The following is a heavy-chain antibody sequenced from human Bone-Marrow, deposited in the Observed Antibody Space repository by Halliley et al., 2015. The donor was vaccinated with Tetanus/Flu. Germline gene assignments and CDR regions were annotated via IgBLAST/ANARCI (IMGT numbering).Heavy chain of an antibody. Sequence: GWISAYSGETNYAQKLRGRVTLTTDTSPTTVYMELRSLRPDDTAVYYCARDGAWSYGYVFDPWGQGTLVTVSS. V-gene: IGHV1-18*01. CDR2: ISAYSGET. D-gene: IGHD1-26*01. J-gene: IGHJ3*01. CDR3: ARDGAWSYGYVFDP.